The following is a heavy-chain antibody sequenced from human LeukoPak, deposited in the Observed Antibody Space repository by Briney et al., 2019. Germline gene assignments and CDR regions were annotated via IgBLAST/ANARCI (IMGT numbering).Heavy chain of an antibody. J-gene: IGHJ4*02. CDR3: ATDRGSSPFDY. CDR1: GFTFSNYG. CDR2: IWSDGSTK. V-gene: IGHV3-33*01. D-gene: IGHD6-6*01. Sequence: PGRSLRLSCAASGFTFSNYGMYWVRQTPGKGLEWVAVIWSDGSTKKYADSVKGRFTISRDNSQNTLYLQMNSLRAEDTAVYYCATDRGSSPFDYWGQGTLVTVSS.